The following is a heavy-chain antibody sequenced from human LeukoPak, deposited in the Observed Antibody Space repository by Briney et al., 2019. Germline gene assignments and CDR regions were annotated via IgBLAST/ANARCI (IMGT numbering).Heavy chain of an antibody. V-gene: IGHV1-69*05. CDR3: ARVTEGYYDSSGYWDDY. CDR1: GYTFTTYG. J-gene: IGHJ4*02. D-gene: IGHD3-22*01. CDR2: IIPIFGTA. Sequence: GASVKVSCKASGYTFTTYGISWVRQAPGQGLEWMGGIIPIFGTANYAQKFQGRVTITTDESTSTAYMELSSLRSEDTAVYYCARVTEGYYDSSGYWDDYWGQGTLVTDSS.